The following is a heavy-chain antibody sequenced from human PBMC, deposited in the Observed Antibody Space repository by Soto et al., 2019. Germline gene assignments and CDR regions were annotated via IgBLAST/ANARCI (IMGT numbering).Heavy chain of an antibody. CDR1: GFTFSSYW. Sequence: GGSLRLSCAASGFTFSSYWMSWVRQAPGKGLEWVANIKQDGSEKYYVDSVKGRFTISRDNAKNSLYLQMNSLRAEDTAVYYCARDIGAYYGSGSRLFDYWGQGTLVTVSS. V-gene: IGHV3-7*01. CDR2: IKQDGSEK. J-gene: IGHJ4*02. CDR3: ARDIGAYYGSGSRLFDY. D-gene: IGHD3-10*01.